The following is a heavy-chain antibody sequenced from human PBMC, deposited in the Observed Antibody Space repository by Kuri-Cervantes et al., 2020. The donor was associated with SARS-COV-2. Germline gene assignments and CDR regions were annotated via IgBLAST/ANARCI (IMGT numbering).Heavy chain of an antibody. CDR1: GFTFSSYA. Sequence: GESLKISCAASGFTFSSYAMHWVRQAPGKGLEWVSSISSSSYIYYADSVKGRFTISRDNAKNSLYLQMNSLRAEDTAAYYCARGDDYDPDYYYYGMDVWGQGTTVTVSS. V-gene: IGHV3-21*01. CDR2: ISSSSYI. CDR3: ARGDDYDPDYYYYGMDV. J-gene: IGHJ6*02. D-gene: IGHD4/OR15-4a*01.